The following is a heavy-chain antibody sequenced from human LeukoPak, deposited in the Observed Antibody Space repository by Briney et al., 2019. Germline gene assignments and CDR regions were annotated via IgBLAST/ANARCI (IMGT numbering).Heavy chain of an antibody. D-gene: IGHD1-26*01. CDR1: GFTFSSYS. J-gene: IGHJ5*02. CDR2: ISSSSSYI. CDR3: AKDLEREPENWFDP. Sequence: GGSLRLSRAASGFTFSSYSMNWVRQAPGKGLEWVSSISSSSSYIYYADSVKGRFTISRDNSKNTLYLQMNSLRAEDTAVYYCAKDLEREPENWFDPWGQGTLVTVSS. V-gene: IGHV3-21*04.